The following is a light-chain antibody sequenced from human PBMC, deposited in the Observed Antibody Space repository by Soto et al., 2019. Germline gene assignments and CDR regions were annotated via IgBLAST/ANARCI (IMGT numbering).Light chain of an antibody. V-gene: IGLV2-14*01. Sequence: QSALTQPASVSGSPGQSITISCTGTSSDVGGYDYVSWYQQNPGKAPKLMIYEVFNRPSGVSGRFSGSKSGNTASLTISGLQAEDEGDYYCLSYTGSSARIFGTGTNLTVL. J-gene: IGLJ1*01. CDR2: EVF. CDR3: LSYTGSSARI. CDR1: SSDVGGYDY.